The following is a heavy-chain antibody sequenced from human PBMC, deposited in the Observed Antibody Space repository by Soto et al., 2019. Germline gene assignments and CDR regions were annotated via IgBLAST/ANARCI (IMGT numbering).Heavy chain of an antibody. J-gene: IGHJ6*02. CDR2: ISTYNGNT. CDR1: GYTFTTYG. V-gene: IGHV1-18*01. CDR3: ARDPYHVLMVNAPNLYGMDV. Sequence: QVQLVQSGAEVKMPGASVKVSCKASGYTFTTYGISWVRQAPGQGLEWMGRISTYNGNTNYPQSLQGRLTMTTDTSTTTAYMELRSLRSDDPAVYYCARDPYHVLMVNAPNLYGMDVWGQGTTVIVSS. D-gene: IGHD2-8*01.